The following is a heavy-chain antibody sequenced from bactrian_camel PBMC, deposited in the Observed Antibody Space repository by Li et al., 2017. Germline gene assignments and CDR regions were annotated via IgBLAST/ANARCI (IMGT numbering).Heavy chain of an antibody. V-gene: IGHV3S53*01. Sequence: QVQLVESGGGSVQAGGSLRLSCEASRYGRGCMGWFRDFPGKEREGAASLASDGSSIYANSLKGRFSISKDNAKNTVYLQMNSLKPEDTAVYYCAARWSDPRFRASMNSDEYRYWGQGTQVTVS. CDR2: LASDGSS. CDR3: AARWSDPRFRASMNSDEYRY. D-gene: IGHD4*01. CDR1: RYGRGC. J-gene: IGHJ4*01.